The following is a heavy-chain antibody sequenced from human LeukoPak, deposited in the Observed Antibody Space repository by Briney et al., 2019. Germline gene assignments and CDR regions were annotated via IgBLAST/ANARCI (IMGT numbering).Heavy chain of an antibody. CDR3: ARDYLILATNYYFYYGMDV. V-gene: IGHV4-61*01. Sequence: SETLSLTCTVSGGSVISGSHYWTWIRQSPGRGLEWIGYIYYSGGTNYNPSLKSRVTISVDTSKNQFSLKLSSVTAADTAVYYCARDYLILATNYYFYYGMDVWGKGTTVIVSS. CDR1: GGSVISGSHY. CDR2: IYYSGGT. D-gene: IGHD5-12*01. J-gene: IGHJ6*04.